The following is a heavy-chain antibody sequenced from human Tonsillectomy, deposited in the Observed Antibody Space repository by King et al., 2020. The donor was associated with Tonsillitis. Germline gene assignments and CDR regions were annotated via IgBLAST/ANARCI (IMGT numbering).Heavy chain of an antibody. CDR3: ARGFIVGANTDAFDI. Sequence: QLQESGPGLVKPSQTLSLTCTVSGGSISSSGYYWSWIRQYPGKGLEWIAYIYYGGTTYSNPTLKSLVTISVDTSKNEFSLNLSSVTAADTAVYYCARGFIVGANTDAFDIWGQGTLVTVSS. V-gene: IGHV4-31*01. CDR2: IYYGGTT. CDR1: GGSISSSGYY. D-gene: IGHD1-26*01. J-gene: IGHJ3*02.